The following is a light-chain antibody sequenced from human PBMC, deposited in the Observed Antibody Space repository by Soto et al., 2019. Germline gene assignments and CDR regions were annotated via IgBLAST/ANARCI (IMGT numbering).Light chain of an antibody. CDR1: QSVTAY. CDR2: GTS. J-gene: IGKJ2*01. V-gene: IGKV1-39*01. CDR3: QQSYGAPRT. Sequence: DIQMTQSPSSLSASVGDSVTITCRASQSVTAYVNWYQQKGGKAPKVVIYGTSTLQSGVPSRFAGSGSGTDFALTINSLQPEDFATFYCQQSYGAPRTFGQGTKLEMK.